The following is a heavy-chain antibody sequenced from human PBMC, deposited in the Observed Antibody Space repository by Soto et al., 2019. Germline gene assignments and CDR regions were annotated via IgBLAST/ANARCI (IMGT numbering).Heavy chain of an antibody. J-gene: IGHJ4*02. CDR1: GFTFSSHG. Sequence: PGGSLRLSCAASGFTFSSHGMHWVRQAPGKGLEWVAVIWYDGSNKYYADSVKGRFTISRDNSKNTLYLQMNSLRAEDTAVYYCAKAVPPFVVVTASDYWGQGNMVTVSS. CDR2: IWYDGSNK. V-gene: IGHV3-33*06. CDR3: AKAVPPFVVVTASDY. D-gene: IGHD2-21*02.